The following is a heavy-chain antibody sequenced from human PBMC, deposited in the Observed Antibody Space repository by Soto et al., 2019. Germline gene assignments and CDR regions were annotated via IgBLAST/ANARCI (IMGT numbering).Heavy chain of an antibody. V-gene: IGHV4-59*01. D-gene: IGHD4-17*01. J-gene: IGHJ2*01. CDR3: ARGKNGDSWYFDL. Sequence: QVQLQESGPGLVKPSETLSLTCTVSGGSISSYYWSWIRQPPGKGLEWIGYIYYSGSTNYNPSLKSRGTISVDTSKNQFALKLSSVTAADTAVYYCARGKNGDSWYFDLWGRGTLVTVSS. CDR1: GGSISSYY. CDR2: IYYSGST.